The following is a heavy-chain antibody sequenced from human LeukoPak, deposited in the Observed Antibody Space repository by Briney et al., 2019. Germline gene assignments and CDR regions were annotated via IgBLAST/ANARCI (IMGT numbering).Heavy chain of an antibody. V-gene: IGHV4-39*01. CDR1: GFTFSSYSMN. CDR3: ARQYGSGSSYTPVVDL. Sequence: GSLRLSCAASGFTFSSYSMNWVRQPPGKGLEWIGSIYYSGSTYYNPSLKSRVTISVDTSKNQFSLKLSSLTAAETAVYYCARQYGSGSSYTPVVDLWGQGTLVTVSS. J-gene: IGHJ4*02. D-gene: IGHD3-10*01. CDR2: IYYSGST.